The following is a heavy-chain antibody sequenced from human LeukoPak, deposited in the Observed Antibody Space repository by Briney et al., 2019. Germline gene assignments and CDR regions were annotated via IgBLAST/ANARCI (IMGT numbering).Heavy chain of an antibody. CDR1: GFIFSDHH. CDR3: ARSPRGNILDY. Sequence: GGSLRLSCAVSGFIFSDHHMDWVRQAPGKGLEWVGRIRNEGNTYTTQYATSVRGRFTVSRDDSKNSVFLQLNSLNTEDTAVYYCARSPRGNILDYWGQGTLVTVSS. D-gene: IGHD3-9*01. V-gene: IGHV3-72*01. J-gene: IGHJ4*02. CDR2: IRNEGNTYTT.